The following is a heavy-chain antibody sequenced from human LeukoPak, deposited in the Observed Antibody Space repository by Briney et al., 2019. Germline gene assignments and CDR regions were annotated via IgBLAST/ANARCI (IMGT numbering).Heavy chain of an antibody. V-gene: IGHV3-33*05. Sequence: GGSLRLSCAASGFTFSTHGMHWVRQAPGKGLEWVAVISHDGSKIHYGDSVKGRFTISRDNSKNTLYLQMNSLRAEDTAVYYCAKDPYRVVVATGNYLDPWGQGTLVTVSA. J-gene: IGHJ5*02. CDR1: GFTFSTHG. CDR3: AKDPYRVVVATGNYLDP. D-gene: IGHD2-21*01. CDR2: ISHDGSKI.